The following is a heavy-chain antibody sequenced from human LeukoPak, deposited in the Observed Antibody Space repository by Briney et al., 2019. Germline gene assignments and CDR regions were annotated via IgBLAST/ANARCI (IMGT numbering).Heavy chain of an antibody. V-gene: IGHV7-4-1*02. CDR3: ALDDSSGYYYSYFDY. CDR1: GYTFTSYD. D-gene: IGHD3-22*01. J-gene: IGHJ4*02. CDR2: INTNTGNP. Sequence: ASVKVSCKASGYTFTSYDINWVRQATGQGLEWMGWINTNTGNPTYAQGFTGRFVFSLDTSVSTAYLQISSLKAEDTAVYYCALDDSSGYYYSYFDYWGQGTLVTVSS.